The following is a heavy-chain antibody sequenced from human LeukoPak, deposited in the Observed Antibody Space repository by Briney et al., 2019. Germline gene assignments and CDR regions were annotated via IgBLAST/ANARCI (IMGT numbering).Heavy chain of an antibody. CDR1: GYTLTELS. D-gene: IGHD6-19*01. J-gene: IGHJ5*02. V-gene: IGHV1-2*02. CDR2: INPNSGGT. Sequence: ASVKVSCKVSGYTLTELSMHWVRQAPGQGLEWMGWINPNSGGTNYAQKFQGRVTMTRDTSISTAYMELSRLRSDDTAVYYCARASGWGWFDPWGQGTLVTVSS. CDR3: ARASGWGWFDP.